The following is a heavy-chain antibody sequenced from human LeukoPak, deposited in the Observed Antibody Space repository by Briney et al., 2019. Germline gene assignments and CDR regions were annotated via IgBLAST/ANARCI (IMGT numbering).Heavy chain of an antibody. CDR2: ISFSGGNT. CDR3: ARDEYGGYSNY. CDR1: GFTYSTYA. V-gene: IGHV3-23*01. Sequence: GGSLRLSCVASGFTYSTYAMNWVRQAPGKGLEWVSVISFSGGNTNYADSVRGRFTISRDNSKNTLYLQMNSLRAEDTAVYYCARDEYGGYSNYWGQGTLVTVSS. D-gene: IGHD5-12*01. J-gene: IGHJ4*02.